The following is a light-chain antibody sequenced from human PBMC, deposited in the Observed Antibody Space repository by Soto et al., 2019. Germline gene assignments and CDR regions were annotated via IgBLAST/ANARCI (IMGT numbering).Light chain of an antibody. J-gene: IGKJ1*01. CDR1: QSVSNNY. CDR3: QQYDISPWT. CDR2: GAS. Sequence: EIVLTQSPGTLSLSPGERATLSCRASQSVSNNYLAWYQQKPGQAPRLLIYGASNRATGIPDRFSGSGSGTDFTLTISRLEHEDFAVYYCQQYDISPWTFGQGTKVDIK. V-gene: IGKV3-20*01.